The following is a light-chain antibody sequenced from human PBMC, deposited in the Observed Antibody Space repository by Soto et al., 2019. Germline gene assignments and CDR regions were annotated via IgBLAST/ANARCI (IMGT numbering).Light chain of an antibody. CDR2: DVS. CDR3: SSYTSISTLV. CDR1: SSDVGGYNY. Sequence: QSALTQPASVSGSPGQSITISCTGTSSDVGGYNYVSWYQQHPGKAPKLMIYDVSNRPSGVSNRCSGSKSGNTASLTISGLQAEDEADYYCSSYTSISTLVFGGGTKLTVL. J-gene: IGLJ2*01. V-gene: IGLV2-14*01.